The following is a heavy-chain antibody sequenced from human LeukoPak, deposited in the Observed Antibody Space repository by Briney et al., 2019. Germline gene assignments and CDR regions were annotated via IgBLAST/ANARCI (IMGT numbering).Heavy chain of an antibody. D-gene: IGHD3-22*01. Sequence: NPGRSLSLSCAPSGFTLSIYSMNWVRQAPGRGLEWVSSISSGSSYINYAASVKGRFTISRDNAKNSLYLQVNSLRAEDTAVYYCARDRDSSGYYDYWGQGTLVTVSS. V-gene: IGHV3-21*01. CDR1: GFTLSIYS. CDR3: ARDRDSSGYYDY. CDR2: ISSGSSYI. J-gene: IGHJ4*02.